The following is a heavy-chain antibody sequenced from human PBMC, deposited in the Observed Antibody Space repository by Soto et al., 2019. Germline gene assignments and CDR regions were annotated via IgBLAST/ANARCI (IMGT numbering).Heavy chain of an antibody. D-gene: IGHD3-9*01. J-gene: IGHJ4*02. Sequence: PGGSLRLSCAASGFTFSSYAMSWVRQAPGKGLEWVSAISGSGGSTYYADSVEGRFTISRDNSKNTLYLQMNSLRAEDTAVYYCAKAGHVLRYFDWLDYFDYWGQGTLVTVSS. CDR1: GFTFSSYA. CDR2: ISGSGGST. V-gene: IGHV3-23*01. CDR3: AKAGHVLRYFDWLDYFDY.